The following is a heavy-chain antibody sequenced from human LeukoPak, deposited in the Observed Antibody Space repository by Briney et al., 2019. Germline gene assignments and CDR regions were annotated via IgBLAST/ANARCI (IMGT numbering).Heavy chain of an antibody. D-gene: IGHD3-10*01. Sequence: GGSLRLSCTASGFTFSSYGMHWVRQAPGKGLEWVAFIRYDGSNKYYADSVKGRFTISRDNAKNSLYLQMNSLRAEDTAVYYCARMNYYGSSDNWFDPWGQGTLVTVSS. CDR1: GFTFSSYG. CDR3: ARMNYYGSSDNWFDP. CDR2: IRYDGSNK. J-gene: IGHJ5*02. V-gene: IGHV3-30*02.